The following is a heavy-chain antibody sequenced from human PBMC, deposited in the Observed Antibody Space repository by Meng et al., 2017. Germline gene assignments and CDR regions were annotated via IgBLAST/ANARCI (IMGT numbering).Heavy chain of an antibody. D-gene: IGHD3-9*01. J-gene: IGHJ3*02. Sequence: VQLQEAGPGLVKPSQTLSLTCTGSGGSISSGGYYWGWIRQHPGKGLEWIGYIYYSGSTYYNPSLKSLVTISVDTSKNQFSLKLSSVTAADTAVYYCARSTVLRYFDWSDAFDIWGQGTMVTVSS. CDR3: ARSTVLRYFDWSDAFDI. CDR1: GGSISSGGYY. V-gene: IGHV4-31*01. CDR2: IYYSGST.